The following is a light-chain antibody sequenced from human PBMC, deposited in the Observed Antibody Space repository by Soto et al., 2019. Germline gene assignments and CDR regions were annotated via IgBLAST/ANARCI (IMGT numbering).Light chain of an antibody. CDR2: EVS. Sequence: QSALTQPASVSGSPGQSITISCTGSSSDFTTYHYVSWYRQHPGKAPKLMIYEVSHRPSGVSNRFSGSKSGNTASLTITGLQAEDEADYYCTSYAGSNNFVFGTGTKVTVL. CDR3: TSYAGSNNFV. J-gene: IGLJ1*01. V-gene: IGLV2-14*01. CDR1: SSDFTTYHY.